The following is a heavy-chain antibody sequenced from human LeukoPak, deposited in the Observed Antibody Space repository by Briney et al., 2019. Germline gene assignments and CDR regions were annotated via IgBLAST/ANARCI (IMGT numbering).Heavy chain of an antibody. V-gene: IGHV1-8*01. Sequence: ASVKVSFKASGYTFTIYDINWVRQATGQGLEWMGWMNPNSGNTVYTQRFQGRVTMTRNTSTSTAYMELSNLRSEDTAVYYCARGRARFGMDVWGQGTTVTVSS. CDR1: GYTFTIYD. CDR2: MNPNSGNT. J-gene: IGHJ6*02. CDR3: ARGRARFGMDV.